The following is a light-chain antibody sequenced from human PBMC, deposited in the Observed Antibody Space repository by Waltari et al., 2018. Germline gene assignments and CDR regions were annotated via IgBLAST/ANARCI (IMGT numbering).Light chain of an antibody. CDR2: QNN. Sequence: SRELTQPPSVSVTPGQPPSIPCSGDYLDKNYAPWYQQKPGRSPVLVIHQNNKRPSGIPDRFAGSKSGKTATLTSSGTHAMEEADYYCQAWASGTVFGGGTKLTGL. CDR3: QAWASGTV. V-gene: IGLV3-1*01. CDR1: YLDKNY. J-gene: IGLJ3*02.